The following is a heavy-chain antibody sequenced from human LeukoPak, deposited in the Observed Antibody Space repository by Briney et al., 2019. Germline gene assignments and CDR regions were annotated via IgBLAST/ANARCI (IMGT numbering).Heavy chain of an antibody. D-gene: IGHD5-18*01. CDR3: ARLRVDTAMVEGGGRAFDI. Sequence: GGSLRLSCAASGFTFSSYSMNWVRQAPGKGLEWVSSISSSSSYIYYADSVKGRFTISRDNAKNSLYLQMNSLRAEDTAVYYCARLRVDTAMVEGGGRAFDIWGQGTMVTVSS. CDR1: GFTFSSYS. J-gene: IGHJ3*02. V-gene: IGHV3-21*01. CDR2: ISSSSSYI.